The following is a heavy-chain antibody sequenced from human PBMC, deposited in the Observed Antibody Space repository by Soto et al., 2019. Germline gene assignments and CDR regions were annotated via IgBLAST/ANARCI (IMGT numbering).Heavy chain of an antibody. CDR3: ERLIAAAMVAY. CDR2: ISYSGST. CDR1: GGSISSVAYY. J-gene: IGHJ4*01. Sequence: SETLPLTSTVSGGSISSVAYYGICIRQHLGKGLEWIGYISYSGSTYYNPSLKSLVTISVDTSKKQFALKLSSATAADTAVYYCERLIAAAMVAYWGHGTLVTVPS. V-gene: IGHV4-31*01. D-gene: IGHD2-2*01.